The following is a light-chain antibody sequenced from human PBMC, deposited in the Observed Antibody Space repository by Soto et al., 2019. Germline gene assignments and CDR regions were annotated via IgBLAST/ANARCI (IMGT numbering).Light chain of an antibody. CDR1: QGISSN. Sequence: DIQLTQSPAFLSASVGDRVTITCRASQGISSNLAWYQQKPGKAPKLLISDASRLESGVPSRFSGGGSGTEFTLTISDLQPDDFATYYCQQYKSYSPRTFGQGTKVDIK. CDR2: DAS. J-gene: IGKJ1*01. CDR3: QQYKSYSPRT. V-gene: IGKV1-9*01.